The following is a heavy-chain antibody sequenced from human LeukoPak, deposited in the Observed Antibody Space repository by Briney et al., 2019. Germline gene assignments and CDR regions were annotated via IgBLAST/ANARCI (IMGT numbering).Heavy chain of an antibody. CDR3: AVGGYYDSSGYYCDY. J-gene: IGHJ4*02. CDR1: GGSISSYY. V-gene: IGHV4-59*01. CDR2: IYYSGRT. D-gene: IGHD3-22*01. Sequence: PSETLSLTCTVSGGSISSYYWSWIRQTPGKGLEWIGYIYYSGRTNYNPSLKSRVTISVDTSKNQFFLKLSSVTAADTAVYYCAVGGYYDSSGYYCDYWGQGTLVTVSS.